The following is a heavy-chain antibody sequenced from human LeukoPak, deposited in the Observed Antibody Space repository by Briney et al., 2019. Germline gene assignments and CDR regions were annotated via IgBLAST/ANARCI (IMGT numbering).Heavy chain of an antibody. CDR1: GGSISSYY. Sequence: PSETLSLTCTVSGGSISSYYWSWIRQPPGKGLEWIGYINHSGSTNYNPSLKSRVTISVDTSKNQFSLKLSSVTAADTAVYYCARDSSGWYHWFDPWGQGTLVTVS. CDR2: INHSGST. V-gene: IGHV4-59*12. CDR3: ARDSSGWYHWFDP. D-gene: IGHD6-19*01. J-gene: IGHJ5*02.